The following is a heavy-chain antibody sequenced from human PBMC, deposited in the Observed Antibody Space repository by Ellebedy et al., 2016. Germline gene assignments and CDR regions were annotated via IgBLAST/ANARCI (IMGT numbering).Heavy chain of an antibody. CDR2: ISGSGGST. CDR3: ARQGGVWLYYMDV. Sequence: GESLKISCAASGFTFSSYAMSWVRQAPGKGLEWVSAISGSGGSTYYADSVKGRFTISRDNSKNTLYLQMNSLRAEDTAVYYCARQGGVWLYYMDVWGKGTTVTVSS. J-gene: IGHJ6*03. V-gene: IGHV3-23*01. CDR1: GFTFSSYA. D-gene: IGHD5-24*01.